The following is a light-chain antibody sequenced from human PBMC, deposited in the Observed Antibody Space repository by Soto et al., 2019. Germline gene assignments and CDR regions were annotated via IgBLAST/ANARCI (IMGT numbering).Light chain of an antibody. Sequence: EIAWTQSPATRSSSPGERATLSCRASQTVSSKLAWYQHKPGQAPRLLIYDASNRATGIPARFSGSGSGTDFTLTISSLEPEDFAVYYCQLFGSSRPFGQGTKVDNK. CDR1: QTVSSK. CDR3: QLFGSSRP. CDR2: DAS. J-gene: IGKJ1*01. V-gene: IGKV3-11*01.